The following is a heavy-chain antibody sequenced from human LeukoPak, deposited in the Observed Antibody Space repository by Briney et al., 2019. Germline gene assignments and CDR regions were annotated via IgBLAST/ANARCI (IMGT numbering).Heavy chain of an antibody. V-gene: IGHV3-21*01. D-gene: IGHD2-15*01. Sequence: NPGGSLRLSCAASGFTFSSYSMNWVRQAPGKGLEWVSSISSSSSYIYYADSVKGRFTISRDNAKNSLYLQMNSLRAEDTAVYYCARERYCSGGSCYGDLGWFDPWGQGTLVTVSS. CDR2: ISSSSSYI. J-gene: IGHJ5*02. CDR1: GFTFSSYS. CDR3: ARERYCSGGSCYGDLGWFDP.